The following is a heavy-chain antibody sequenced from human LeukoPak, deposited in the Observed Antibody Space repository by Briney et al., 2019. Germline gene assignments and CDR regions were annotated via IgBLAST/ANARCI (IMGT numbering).Heavy chain of an antibody. V-gene: IGHV4-34*01. CDR2: INHSGST. Sequence: SETLSLTCAVYGGSFSGYYWNWIRQPPGKGLEWIGEINHSGSTNYNPSLKSRVTISVDTSKNQFSLKLNSVTAADTAVYYCASLTGAPDYWGQGSLVTVSS. CDR3: ASLTGAPDY. J-gene: IGHJ4*02. D-gene: IGHD3-10*01. CDR1: GGSFSGYY.